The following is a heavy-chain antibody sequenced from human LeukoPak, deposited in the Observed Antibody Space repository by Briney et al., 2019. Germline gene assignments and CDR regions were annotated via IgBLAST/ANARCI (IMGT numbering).Heavy chain of an antibody. J-gene: IGHJ4*02. CDR2: IIPIFGTA. Sequence: SVKVSCKASGGTFSSYAISWVRQPPGQGLEWMGGIIPIFGTANYAQKFQGRVTITADESTSTAYMELSSLRSEDTAVYYCASLPYGDYGYFDYWGQGTLVTVSS. CDR3: ASLPYGDYGYFDY. V-gene: IGHV1-69*13. CDR1: GGTFSSYA. D-gene: IGHD4-17*01.